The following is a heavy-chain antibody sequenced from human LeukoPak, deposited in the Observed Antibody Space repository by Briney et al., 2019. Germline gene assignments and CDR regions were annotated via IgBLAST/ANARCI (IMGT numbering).Heavy chain of an antibody. CDR1: GFTFRSHS. D-gene: IGHD2-2*01. Sequence: GGSLRLSCAASGFTFRSHSMNWVRQAPGKGLEWVSSISSTSSYIYYADSVKGRFTISRDNAKNSLYLQMNSLRAEDTALYYCAKDRGSSSDYMDVWGKGTTVTVSS. CDR2: ISSTSSYI. V-gene: IGHV3-21*04. J-gene: IGHJ6*03. CDR3: AKDRGSSSDYMDV.